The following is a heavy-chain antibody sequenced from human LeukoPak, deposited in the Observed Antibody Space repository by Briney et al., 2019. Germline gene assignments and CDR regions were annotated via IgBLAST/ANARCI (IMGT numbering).Heavy chain of an antibody. Sequence: PGGSLRLSCAASGFTFSSYGMHWVRQAPGKGLGWVAFIRYDGSNKYYADSVKGRFTISRDNSKNTLYLQMNSLRAEDTAVYYCAKDIPRGLSPGIAVAPAPDPDYWGQGTLVTVSS. V-gene: IGHV3-30*02. CDR2: IRYDGSNK. J-gene: IGHJ4*02. CDR1: GFTFSSYG. D-gene: IGHD6-19*01. CDR3: AKDIPRGLSPGIAVAPAPDPDY.